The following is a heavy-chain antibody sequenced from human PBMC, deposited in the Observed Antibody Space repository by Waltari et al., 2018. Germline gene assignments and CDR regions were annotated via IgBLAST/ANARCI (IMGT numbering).Heavy chain of an antibody. CDR2: IYYSGST. V-gene: IGHV4-39*07. CDR3: ARRIAAAGYFDY. D-gene: IGHD6-13*01. J-gene: IGHJ4*02. CDR1: GGSISSSTYY. Sequence: QLQLQESGPGLVKPAETLSLTCTVPGGSISSSTYYWGLLRQPPGKGLEWIGSIYYSGSTYYNPSLKSRVTISVDTSKNQFSLKLSSVTAADTAVYYCARRIAAAGYFDYWGQGTLVTVSS.